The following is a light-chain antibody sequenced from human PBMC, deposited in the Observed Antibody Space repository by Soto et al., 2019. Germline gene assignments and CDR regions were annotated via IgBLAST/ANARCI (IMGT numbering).Light chain of an antibody. CDR3: SSYTSSSTLV. CDR2: DVS. V-gene: IGLV2-14*01. J-gene: IGLJ1*01. Sequence: LTQPASVSGSPGQSITISCTGTSSDVGGYNYVSWYQQHPGKAPKLMIYDVSNRPSGVSNRFSGSKSGNTASLTISGLQAEDEADYSCSSYTSSSTLVFGTVTKVTDL. CDR1: SSDVGGYNY.